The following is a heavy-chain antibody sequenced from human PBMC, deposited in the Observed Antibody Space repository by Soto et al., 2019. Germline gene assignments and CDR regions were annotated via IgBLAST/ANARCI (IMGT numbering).Heavy chain of an antibody. V-gene: IGHV3-53*02. J-gene: IGHJ5*02. Sequence: EVQLVETGGGLIQPGGSLRLSCAASGFTVSNTYMTWVRQPPGKGLECVSVIYTSGGTNYADSVKGRFIISRDNSKNTRYLHMNSLRAEDTAVYYCARALPVAKGGFDPWGQGTLVTVSS. CDR1: GFTVSNTY. D-gene: IGHD2-2*01. CDR3: ARALPVAKGGFDP. CDR2: IYTSGGT.